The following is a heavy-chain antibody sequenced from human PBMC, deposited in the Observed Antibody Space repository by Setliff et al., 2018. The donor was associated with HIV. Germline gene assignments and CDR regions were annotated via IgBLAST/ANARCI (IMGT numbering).Heavy chain of an antibody. J-gene: IGHJ4*02. Sequence: ASVKVSCKASGYTFTGYYIHWVRRAPGQGLEWMGRINPSSGGTSYAQKLQGRVTMTTDTSTSTAYMELRSLRSDDTAMYYCARNYYDRSGHHPDYWGQGTLVTVSS. CDR1: GYTFTGYY. D-gene: IGHD3-22*01. CDR2: INPSSGGT. CDR3: ARNYYDRSGHHPDY. V-gene: IGHV1-2*06.